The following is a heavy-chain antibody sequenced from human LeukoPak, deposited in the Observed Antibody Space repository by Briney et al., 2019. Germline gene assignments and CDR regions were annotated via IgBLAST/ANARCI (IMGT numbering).Heavy chain of an antibody. V-gene: IGHV4-34*01. CDR2: VSPGGYI. CDR3: ASYGSSSWTLVYDY. J-gene: IGHJ4*02. CDR1: GVSFNAYY. D-gene: IGHD6-13*01. Sequence: SETLSLTCTVSGVSFNAYYWSWIRQSPGKGLEWIGEVSPGGYIKYNPSLKSRVTISVDTSESQLSLRLSSVTAADTAVYYCASYGSSSWTLVYDYWGQGTLVSVSS.